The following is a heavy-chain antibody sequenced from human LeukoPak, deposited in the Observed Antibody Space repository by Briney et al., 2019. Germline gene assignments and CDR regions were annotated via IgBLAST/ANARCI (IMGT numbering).Heavy chain of an antibody. CDR1: GYTFTSYD. V-gene: IGHV1-8*01. D-gene: IGHD3-10*01. J-gene: IGHJ5*02. Sequence: GASVKVSCKASGYTFTSYDINWVRQATGQGLEWMGWMNPNSGNTGYAQKFQGRVTMTRNTSVSTAYMELSRLRSDDTAVYYCARYGSGSYQSWGQGTLVTVSS. CDR3: ARYGSGSYQS. CDR2: MNPNSGNT.